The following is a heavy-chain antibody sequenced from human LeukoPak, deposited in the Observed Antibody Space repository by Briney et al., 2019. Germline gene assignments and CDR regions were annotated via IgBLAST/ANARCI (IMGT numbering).Heavy chain of an antibody. D-gene: IGHD3-22*01. J-gene: IGHJ4*02. CDR2: IYYSGST. CDR1: GGSITSHY. Sequence: PSETLSLTCTVSGGSITSHYWSWIRQPPGKGLEWIGYIYYSGSTNYNPSLKSRVTISVDTSKNQFSLKLSSVTAADTAVYYCARDYYDSSGYQYYFDYWGQGTLVTVSS. V-gene: IGHV4-59*11. CDR3: ARDYYDSSGYQYYFDY.